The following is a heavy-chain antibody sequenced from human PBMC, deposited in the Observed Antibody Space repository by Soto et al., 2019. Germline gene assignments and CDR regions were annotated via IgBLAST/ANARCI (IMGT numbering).Heavy chain of an antibody. Sequence: GGSLRLSCAASGFTFSSYGMHWVRQAPGKGLEWVAVISYDGSNKYYADSVKGRFTISRDNSKNTLYLQMNSLRAEDTAVYYCAKAWISGVSGWYPEYFQHWGQGTLVTVSS. V-gene: IGHV3-30*18. CDR3: AKAWISGVSGWYPEYFQH. CDR2: ISYDGSNK. J-gene: IGHJ1*01. D-gene: IGHD6-19*01. CDR1: GFTFSSYG.